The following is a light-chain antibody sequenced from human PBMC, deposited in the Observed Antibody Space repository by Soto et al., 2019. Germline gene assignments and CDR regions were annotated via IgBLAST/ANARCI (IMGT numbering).Light chain of an antibody. Sequence: EIVLTQSPGTLSLSPGARATLSCRASQSVSRNFLAWYRQKPGQAPRLLIYGASNRATDTPDRFIGSGSGTDFTLTISSLEPEDFAVYYCQQRQYWPPITFGQGTRLEIK. CDR3: QQRQYWPPIT. J-gene: IGKJ5*01. CDR2: GAS. V-gene: IGKV3D-20*02. CDR1: QSVSRN.